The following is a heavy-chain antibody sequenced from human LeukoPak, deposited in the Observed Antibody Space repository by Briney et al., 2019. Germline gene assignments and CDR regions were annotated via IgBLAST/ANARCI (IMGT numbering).Heavy chain of an antibody. CDR3: ARQGAYSSAIGLGY. CDR1: GYIFTNHY. CDR2: INPSGGTT. Sequence: ASVKVSCKASGYIFTNHYMYWVRQAPGQGLEWMGVINPSGGTTAYAQKFQGRVTTTRDTSTRTVYMEVSSLRSEDTAVYYCARQGAYSSAIGLGYWGQGTLVTVSS. J-gene: IGHJ4*02. V-gene: IGHV1-46*01. D-gene: IGHD6-19*01.